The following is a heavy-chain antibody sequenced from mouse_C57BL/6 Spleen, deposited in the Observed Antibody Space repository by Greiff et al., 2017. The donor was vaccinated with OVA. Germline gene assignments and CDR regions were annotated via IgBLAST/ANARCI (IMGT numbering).Heavy chain of an antibody. V-gene: IGHV1-50*01. Sequence: QVQLQQPGAELVKPGASVKLSCKASGYTFTSYWMQWVKQRPGQGLEWIGEIDPSDSYTNYNQKFKGKATLTVDTSSSTAYMQLSSLTSEDSAVYYCARSDYGSSYFAYWGQGLWSLSLQ. CDR2: IDPSDSYT. CDR1: GYTFTSYW. D-gene: IGHD1-1*01. CDR3: ARSDYGSSYFAY. J-gene: IGHJ3*01.